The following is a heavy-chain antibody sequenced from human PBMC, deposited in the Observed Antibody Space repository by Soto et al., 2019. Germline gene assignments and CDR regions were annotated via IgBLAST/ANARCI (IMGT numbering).Heavy chain of an antibody. V-gene: IGHV5-51*01. CDR1: GYSFTSYW. CDR2: IYPGDSDT. Sequence: PGESLKIPCKGSGYSFTSYWIGWVRQMPGKGLEWMGIIYPGDSDTRYSPSFQGQVTISADKSISTAYLQWSSLKASDTAMYYCARLDYGSSYYYYYYGMDVWGQGTTVTVSS. J-gene: IGHJ6*02. CDR3: ARLDYGSSYYYYYYGMDV. D-gene: IGHD3-10*01.